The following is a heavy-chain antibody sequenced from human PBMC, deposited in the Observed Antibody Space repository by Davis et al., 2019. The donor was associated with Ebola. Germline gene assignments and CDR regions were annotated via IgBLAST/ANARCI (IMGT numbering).Heavy chain of an antibody. CDR3: ARGDYYEAWRYFDY. V-gene: IGHV3-33*01. Sequence: GESLKISCAASGFTFSSYGMHWVRQAPGKGMEWVAVIWYDGSNKYYADSVKGRFTISRDNSKNTLYLQMNSLRAEDTAVYYCARGDYYEAWRYFDYWGQGTLVTVSS. CDR2: IWYDGSNK. D-gene: IGHD3-22*01. J-gene: IGHJ4*02. CDR1: GFTFSSYG.